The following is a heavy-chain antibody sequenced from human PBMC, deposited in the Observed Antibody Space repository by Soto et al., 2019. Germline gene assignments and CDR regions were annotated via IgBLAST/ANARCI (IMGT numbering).Heavy chain of an antibody. J-gene: IGHJ3*01. CDR1: GFTFSSFA. CDR3: ARGGRGLRGAFDV. V-gene: IGHV3-30*04. CDR2: ISFNGLSQ. Sequence: QEILVESGGGVVQSGTSLRLSCAASGFTFSSFAMHWVRQAPGKGLEWVSVISFNGLSQFYADSVRGRVTVSRDNSKNTLYLQMDSLRPDETAVYSCARGGRGLRGAFDVWGQGTEVSVS. D-gene: IGHD3-16*01.